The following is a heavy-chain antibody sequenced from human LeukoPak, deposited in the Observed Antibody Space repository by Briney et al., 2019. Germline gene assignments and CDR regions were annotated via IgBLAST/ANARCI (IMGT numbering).Heavy chain of an antibody. CDR1: GYTFTNYY. CDR2: INPSGGST. V-gene: IGHV1-46*01. J-gene: IGHJ5*02. Sequence: ASVEVSCKASGYTFTNYYMHWVRQAPGQGLEWMGIINPSGGSTSYAQKFQGRVTMTRDMSTSTDYMELISLRSEDTAVYYCARDNSVGDTAWWFDPWGQGTLVTVSS. CDR3: ARDNSVGDTAWWFDP. D-gene: IGHD1-26*01.